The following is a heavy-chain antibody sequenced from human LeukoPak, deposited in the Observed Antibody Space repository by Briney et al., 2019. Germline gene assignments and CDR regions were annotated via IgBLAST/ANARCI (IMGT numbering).Heavy chain of an antibody. CDR1: GGSISGYY. CDR2: IYYNGNT. J-gene: IGHJ4*02. D-gene: IGHD1-26*01. CDR3: ARATRGSFFACDY. Sequence: SETLSLTCTVSGGSISGYYWSWIRQSPGKGLEWIGYIYYNGNTNYNPSLKSRVTISVDTSKNHFSLNLTSVTAADTAVYYCARATRGSFFACDYWGQGTPVTVSS. V-gene: IGHV4-59*01.